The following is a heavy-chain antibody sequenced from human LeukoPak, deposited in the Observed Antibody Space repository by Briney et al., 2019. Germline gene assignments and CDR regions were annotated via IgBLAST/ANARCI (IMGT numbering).Heavy chain of an antibody. CDR3: VRSDDFWSGYYGY. CDR1: GGSISSTSYY. CDR2: IYYSGGT. Sequence: SETLSLTCVVSGGSISSTSYYWGWIRQPPGKGLEWIGSIYYSGGTYYSPSLKSRVTISVDTSKNQFSLKLSSVTAADTAVYYCVRSDDFWSGYYGYWGQGTLVTVSS. J-gene: IGHJ4*02. V-gene: IGHV4-39*07. D-gene: IGHD3-3*01.